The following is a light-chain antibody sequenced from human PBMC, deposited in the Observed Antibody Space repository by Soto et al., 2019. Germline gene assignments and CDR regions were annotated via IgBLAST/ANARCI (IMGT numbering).Light chain of an antibody. V-gene: IGKV3-11*01. J-gene: IGKJ5*01. CDR2: DAS. CDR3: QQRSNWPPFT. Sequence: EIVLTQSPATLSLSPGERATLSCRASQSVSFFLAWYQQKPGQAPRLLIYDASNRAPGIPARFSGSGSGTEFTLTISSLEPEDFAIYYCQQRSNWPPFTFGQGTRLE. CDR1: QSVSFF.